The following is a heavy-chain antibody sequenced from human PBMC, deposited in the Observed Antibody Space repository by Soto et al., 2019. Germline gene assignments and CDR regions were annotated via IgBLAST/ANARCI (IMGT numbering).Heavy chain of an antibody. CDR3: ARRKLHSGGGSCSGTNDMDY. CDR2: VFPGDSQT. V-gene: IGHV5-51*01. CDR1: GYTFSSYW. J-gene: IGHJ4*02. Sequence: GESLKISCQVSGYTFSSYWVAWVRQLPGKGLEWMGIVFPGDSQTTYGPSFEGQVTFSVDQSTSTAFLQWNRLRASDTGVYFCARRKLHSGGGSCSGTNDMDYSGQGTKVTVSS. D-gene: IGHD2-21*01.